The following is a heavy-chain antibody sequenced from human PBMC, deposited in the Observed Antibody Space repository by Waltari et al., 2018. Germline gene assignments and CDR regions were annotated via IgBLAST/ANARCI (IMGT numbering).Heavy chain of an antibody. CDR2: IDHSGVP. CDR1: GGSFSGYY. J-gene: IGHJ5*02. D-gene: IGHD4-17*01. V-gene: IGHV4-34*02. Sequence: QVQVQQWGAGLVKPSETLSLTCAVYGGSFSGYYWSCLRQPPVKALEWIGEIDHSGVPNDNPSLTRRATISVDTSRNQLSLTLTSVTAADTAIYYCALSRYGLASPKFDPWGQGTLVTVSS. CDR3: ALSRYGLASPKFDP.